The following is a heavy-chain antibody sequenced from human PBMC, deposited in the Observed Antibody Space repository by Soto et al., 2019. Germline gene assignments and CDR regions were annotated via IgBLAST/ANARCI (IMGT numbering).Heavy chain of an antibody. CDR1: GFPFSSYW. Sequence: SLRLSCAASGFPFSSYWMSWVRQAPGKGLEWVANIKQDGSEKYYVDSMKGRFTISRDNAKNSLYLQMNSLRAEDTAVYYCARDEDFWSGYYFDYWGQGTLVTVSS. V-gene: IGHV3-7*01. CDR3: ARDEDFWSGYYFDY. J-gene: IGHJ4*02. D-gene: IGHD3-3*01. CDR2: IKQDGSEK.